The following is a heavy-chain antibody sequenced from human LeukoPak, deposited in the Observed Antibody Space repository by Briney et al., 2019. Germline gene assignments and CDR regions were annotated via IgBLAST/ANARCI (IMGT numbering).Heavy chain of an antibody. CDR1: GFTFSSYE. V-gene: IGHV3-48*03. D-gene: IGHD3-10*01. Sequence: GGSLRLSCAASGFTFSSYEMNWVRQAPGKGLEWVSYISSSGSTIYYADSVKGRFTISRDNAKNSLYLQMNSLRAEDTAVYYCAKAMYSYTSGTFYPDYWGQGTLVTVSS. CDR2: ISSSGSTI. CDR3: AKAMYSYTSGTFYPDY. J-gene: IGHJ4*02.